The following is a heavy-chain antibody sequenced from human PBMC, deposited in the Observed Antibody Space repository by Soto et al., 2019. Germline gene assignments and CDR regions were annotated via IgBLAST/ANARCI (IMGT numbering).Heavy chain of an antibody. V-gene: IGHV4-39*01. CDR1: RGSISRSSYY. J-gene: IGHJ4*02. CDR2: ISHTGST. Sequence: QLQLQESGPGLVKPSETLSLTCTVSRGSISRSSYYWSWIRHPPGKRLEWIGSISHTGSTYYSPSLKRRVTISVDTSKNLFSLKLTSVTAADTAVDYCTFGSGSHDYWGQGTLVTVSS. D-gene: IGHD3-10*01. CDR3: TFGSGSHDY.